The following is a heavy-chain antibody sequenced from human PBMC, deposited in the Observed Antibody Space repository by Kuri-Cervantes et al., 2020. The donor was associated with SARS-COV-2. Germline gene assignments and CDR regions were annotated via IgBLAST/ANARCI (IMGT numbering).Heavy chain of an antibody. Sequence: GGSLRLSCKGSGYSFTSYWIGWVRQMPGKGLEWMGIIYSGDSDTGYSPSFQGQVTISADKSISTAYLQWSSLKASDTAMYYCARRRDFWSGSPFDYWGQGTPVTVSS. CDR2: IYSGDSDT. J-gene: IGHJ4*02. CDR1: GYSFTSYW. CDR3: ARRRDFWSGSPFDY. D-gene: IGHD3-3*01. V-gene: IGHV5-51*01.